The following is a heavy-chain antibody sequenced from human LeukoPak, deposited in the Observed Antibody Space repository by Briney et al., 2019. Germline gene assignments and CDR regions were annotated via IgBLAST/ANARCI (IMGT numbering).Heavy chain of an antibody. CDR1: GFTFSSYA. CDR2: ISYDGSNK. Sequence: PGGSLRLSCAASGFTFSSYAMHWVRQAPGKGLEWVAVISYDGSNKYYADSVKGRFTISRDNAKNTLYLQMNSLTAEDTAVYYCARVGPRGSGSSSDYWGQGTLVTVSS. D-gene: IGHD3-10*01. J-gene: IGHJ4*02. V-gene: IGHV3-30-3*01. CDR3: ARVGPRGSGSSSDY.